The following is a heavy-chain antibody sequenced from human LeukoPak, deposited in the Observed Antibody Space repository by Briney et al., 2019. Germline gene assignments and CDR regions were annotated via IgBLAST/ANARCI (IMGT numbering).Heavy chain of an antibody. D-gene: IGHD3-3*01. J-gene: IGHJ4*02. CDR3: ARDLAVLRILEWLSPGASFDY. V-gene: IGHV1-18*01. CDR2: ISAQHGQT. CDR1: GYSENFYG. Sequence: ASVKVSCKTSGYSENFYGITWVRQVAGQGLEWMGWISAQHGQTEYAPNSQDRVTMTTDTYTNTAYMELRSLGSDDTAVYYCARDLAVLRILEWLSPGASFDYWGQGTLVTVSS.